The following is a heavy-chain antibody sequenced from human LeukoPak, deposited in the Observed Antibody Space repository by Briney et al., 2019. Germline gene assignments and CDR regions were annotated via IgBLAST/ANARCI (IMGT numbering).Heavy chain of an antibody. V-gene: IGHV3-21*01. CDR1: GFTFSTYT. CDR3: ARDEVGGDKFDY. CDR2: ISSSSSYI. J-gene: IGHJ4*02. D-gene: IGHD2-21*02. Sequence: GGSLRLSCAASGFTFSTYTMNWVRQAPGKGLEWVSSISSSSSYIYYADSVKGRFTISRDNAKNSLYLQMNSLRAEDTAVYYCARDEVGGDKFDYWGQGTLVTVSS.